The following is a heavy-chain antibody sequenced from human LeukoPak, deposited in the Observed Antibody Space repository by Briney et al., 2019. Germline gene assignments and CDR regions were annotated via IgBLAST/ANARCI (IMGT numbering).Heavy chain of an antibody. CDR3: ARDRHEYYYDSSGYYY. Sequence: QTGGSLRLSCAASGFTVSSNYMSWVRQAPGKGLEWVSVIYSGGSTYYADSVKGRFTISRDNSKNTLYLQMNSLRAEDTAVYYCARDRHEYYYDSSGYYYWGQGTLVTVSS. D-gene: IGHD3-22*01. J-gene: IGHJ4*02. CDR2: IYSGGST. CDR1: GFTVSSNY. V-gene: IGHV3-53*01.